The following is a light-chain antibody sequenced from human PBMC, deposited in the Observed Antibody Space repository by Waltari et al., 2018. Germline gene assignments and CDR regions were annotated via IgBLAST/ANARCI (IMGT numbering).Light chain of an antibody. Sequence: QSALTQPASVSESPGQSITISCSGTSSDVGGYNYVCWYQQHPGKAPKLIIYDVAKRPSVVSNRFAGSKSGNTASLTISGLQAEDEADYYCFSYRSSSTWVFGGGTKLTVL. CDR2: DVA. V-gene: IGLV2-14*01. CDR1: SSDVGGYNY. J-gene: IGLJ3*02. CDR3: FSYRSSSTWV.